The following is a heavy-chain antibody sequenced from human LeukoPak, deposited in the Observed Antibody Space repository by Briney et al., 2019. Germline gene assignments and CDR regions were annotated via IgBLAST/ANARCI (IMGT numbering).Heavy chain of an antibody. D-gene: IGHD2-15*01. CDR3: ARGRGCSGGSCYLDY. V-gene: IGHV4-34*01. Sequence: SETLSLTCAVYGGSFSGYYWSWIRQPPGKGLEWIGEINHSGSTNYNPSLKSRVTISVDTSKNQFSLKLSSVTAADTAVYYCARGRGCSGGSCYLDYWGQGTLLTVSS. CDR2: INHSGST. CDR1: GGSFSGYY. J-gene: IGHJ4*02.